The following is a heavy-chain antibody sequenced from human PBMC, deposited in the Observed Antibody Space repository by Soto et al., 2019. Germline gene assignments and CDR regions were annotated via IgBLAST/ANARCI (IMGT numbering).Heavy chain of an antibody. CDR2: INHSGSA. V-gene: IGHV4-34*01. Sequence: SETLSLTCAVYGGSFGGYYGSWVREPPGKGLEWIGEINHSGSADYNPSLKSRVTISVDTSKNQFTLKLSSVTAADTPVYYCARGGPTLPRTHRTYYYASSGYYSGFGYWGKGTLATVSS. CDR1: GGSFGGYY. J-gene: IGHJ4*02. D-gene: IGHD3-22*01. CDR3: ARGGPTLPRTHRTYYYASSGYYSGFGY.